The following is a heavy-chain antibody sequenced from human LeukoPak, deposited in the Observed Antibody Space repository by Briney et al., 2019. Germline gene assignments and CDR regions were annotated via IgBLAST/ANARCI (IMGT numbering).Heavy chain of an antibody. V-gene: IGHV4-59*11. CDR2: IYSSGST. Sequence: SETLSLTCTVSGGSITSHYWSWIRQPPGKGLEWLGYIYSSGSTNYNLSLRSRVTISVDTSKNQFSLMLTSVTAADTAVYYCAKGQGVAASYYYMDVWGKGTTVTVSS. CDR1: GGSITSHY. J-gene: IGHJ6*03. CDR3: AKGQGVAASYYYMDV. D-gene: IGHD2-15*01.